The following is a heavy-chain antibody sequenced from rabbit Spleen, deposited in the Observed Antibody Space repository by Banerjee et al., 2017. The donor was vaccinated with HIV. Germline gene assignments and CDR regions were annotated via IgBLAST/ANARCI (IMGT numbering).Heavy chain of an antibody. D-gene: IGHD4-1*01. CDR2: ISAGSSGST. J-gene: IGHJ4*01. CDR3: ARSDAFSDWGFNL. V-gene: IGHV1S40*01. CDR1: GFSFSISYY. Sequence: QSLEESGGGLVKPGASLTLTCTASGFSFSISYYMCWVRQAPGKGLEWIACISAGSSGSTHYATWAKGRFTISKTSSTAVTLQMASLTAADTATYFCARSDAFSDWGFNLWGPGTLVTVS.